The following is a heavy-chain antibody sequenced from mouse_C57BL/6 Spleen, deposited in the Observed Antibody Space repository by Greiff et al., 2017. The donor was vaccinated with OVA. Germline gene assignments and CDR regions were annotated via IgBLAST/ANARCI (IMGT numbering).Heavy chain of an antibody. J-gene: IGHJ1*03. D-gene: IGHD2-10*02. Sequence: VQLKESGPELVKPGASVKISCKASGYSFTDYNMNWVKQSNGKSLEWIGVINPNYGTTSYNQKFKGKATLTVDQSSSTAYMQLNSLTSEDSAVYYCAREGAYGNYNWYFDVWGTGTTVTVSS. CDR2: INPNYGTT. CDR3: AREGAYGNYNWYFDV. CDR1: GYSFTDYN. V-gene: IGHV1-39*01.